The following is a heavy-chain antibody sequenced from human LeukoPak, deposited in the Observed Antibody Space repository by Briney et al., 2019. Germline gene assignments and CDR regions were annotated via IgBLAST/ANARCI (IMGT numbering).Heavy chain of an antibody. Sequence: SVKVSCKASGGTFSSYAISWVRQAPGQGQEWMGRIIPILGIANYAQKFQGRVTITADKSTSTAYMELSSLRSEDTAVYYCASGGRIQLFVAFDYWGQGTLVTVSS. CDR1: GGTFSSYA. CDR2: IIPILGIA. V-gene: IGHV1-69*04. J-gene: IGHJ4*02. D-gene: IGHD5-18*01. CDR3: ASGGRIQLFVAFDY.